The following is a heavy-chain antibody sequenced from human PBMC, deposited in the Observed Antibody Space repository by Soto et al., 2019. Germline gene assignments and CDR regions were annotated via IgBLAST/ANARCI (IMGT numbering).Heavy chain of an antibody. J-gene: IGHJ5*02. CDR2: ISYDGSNK. Sequence: QVQLVESGGGEVQPGRSLRLSCAASGFTFSSYVMQWVRQAPGKGLEWVAVISYDGSNKYYADSVKGRFTISRDNSKNTLYLQMISLRAEDTAVYYCARDPKDYGDYIWSNWFDPCGQGTLVTVSS. D-gene: IGHD4-17*01. CDR1: GFTFSSYV. V-gene: IGHV3-30-3*01. CDR3: ARDPKDYGDYIWSNWFDP.